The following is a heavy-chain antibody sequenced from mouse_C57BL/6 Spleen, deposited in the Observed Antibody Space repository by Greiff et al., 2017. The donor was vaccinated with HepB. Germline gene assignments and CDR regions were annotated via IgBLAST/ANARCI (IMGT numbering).Heavy chain of an antibody. J-gene: IGHJ4*01. Sequence: EVKLQESGGGLVKPGGSLKLSCAASGFTFSDYGMHWVRQAPEKGLEWVAYISSGSSTIYYADTVKGRFTISRDNAKNTLFLQMTSLRSEDTAMYYCARGLRRGDYWGQGTSVTVSS. CDR2: ISSGSSTI. V-gene: IGHV5-17*01. D-gene: IGHD2-4*01. CDR3: ARGLRRGDY. CDR1: GFTFSDYG.